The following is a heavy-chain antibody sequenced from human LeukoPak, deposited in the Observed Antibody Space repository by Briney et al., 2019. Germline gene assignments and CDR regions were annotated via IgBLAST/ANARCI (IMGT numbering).Heavy chain of an antibody. D-gene: IGHD3-10*01. CDR2: INHSGST. CDR3: ARGRPTMVRGVIGRLVY. V-gene: IGHV4-34*01. CDR1: GGSFSGYY. J-gene: IGHJ4*02. Sequence: SETLSLTCAVYGGSFSGYYWSWIRQPPGKGLEWIGEINHSGSTNYNPSLKSRVTISVDTSKNQFSLKLSSVTAADTAVYYCARGRPTMVRGVIGRLVYWGQGTLVTVSS.